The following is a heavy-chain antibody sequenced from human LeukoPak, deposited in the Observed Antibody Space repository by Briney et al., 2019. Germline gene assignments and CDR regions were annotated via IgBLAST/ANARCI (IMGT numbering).Heavy chain of an antibody. CDR3: ARDTDTVTTILDY. CDR2: INSDGSST. CDR1: GFTFSSYW. V-gene: IGHV3-74*01. Sequence: GGSLRLSCAASGFTFSSYWMHWVRQAPGKGLVWVSRINSDGSSTGYADSVKGRFTISRDNAKNTLYLQMNSLRAEDTAVYHCARDTDTVTTILDYWGQGTLVTVSS. D-gene: IGHD4-17*01. J-gene: IGHJ4*02.